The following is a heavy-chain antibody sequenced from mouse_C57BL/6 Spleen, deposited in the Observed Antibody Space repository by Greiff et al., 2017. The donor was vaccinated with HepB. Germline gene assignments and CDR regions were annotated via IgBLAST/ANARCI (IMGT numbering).Heavy chain of an antibody. D-gene: IGHD1-3*01. J-gene: IGHJ2*01. CDR3: ARPVPYDKCDYFDY. CDR2: IYPRSGNT. CDR1: GYTFTSYG. V-gene: IGHV1-81*01. Sequence: VKLMESGAELARPGASVKLSCKASGYTFTSYGISWVKQRTGQGLEWIGEIYPRSGNTYYNEKFKGKTTLTADKSSSTAYMELRSLTSEDSAVYFCARPVPYDKCDYFDYWGHGTTLTVSS.